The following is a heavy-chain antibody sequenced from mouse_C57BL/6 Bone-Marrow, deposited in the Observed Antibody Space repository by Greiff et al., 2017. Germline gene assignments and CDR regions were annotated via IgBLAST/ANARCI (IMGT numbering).Heavy chain of an antibody. CDR3: TLLTTVVAKYFDV. Sequence: EVNVVESGGGLVQPGGSMKLSCVASGFTFSNYWMNWVRQSPEQGLEWVAQIRLKSDNYATHHAEYVKGRFTISRDDSKSSVYLQMNNLRAEDTGIYYCTLLTTVVAKYFDVWGTGTTVTVSS. CDR2: IRLKSDNYAT. D-gene: IGHD1-1*01. CDR1: GFTFSNYW. V-gene: IGHV6-3*01. J-gene: IGHJ1*03.